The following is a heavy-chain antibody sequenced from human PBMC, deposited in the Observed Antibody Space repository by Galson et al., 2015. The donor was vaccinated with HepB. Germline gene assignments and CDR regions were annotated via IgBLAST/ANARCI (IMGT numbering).Heavy chain of an antibody. CDR2: ISSDGRTK. V-gene: IGHV3-30*04. D-gene: IGHD1-1*01. J-gene: IGHJ4*02. Sequence: SLRLSCAASGFTFSTYAMHWVRQAPGQGLEWVAVISSDGRTKYYSETVQGRVTISRDTSKNTLYLQMNSLRAEDTAVYYCARDVGGVGTQNGGYWGQGLLVIVSS. CDR3: ARDVGGVGTQNGGY. CDR1: GFTFSTYA.